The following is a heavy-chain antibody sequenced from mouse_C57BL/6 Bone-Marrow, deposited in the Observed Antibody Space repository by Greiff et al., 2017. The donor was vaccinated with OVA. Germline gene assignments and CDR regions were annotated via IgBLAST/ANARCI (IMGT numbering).Heavy chain of an antibody. CDR3: ASPLYYGSSSHAMDY. CDR1: GYAFTNYL. J-gene: IGHJ4*01. D-gene: IGHD1-1*01. Sequence: LVESGAELVRPGTSVKVSCKASGYAFTNYLIEWVKQRPGQGLEWIGVINPGSGGTNYNEKFKGKATLTADKSSSTAYMQLSSLTSEDSAVYFCASPLYYGSSSHAMDYWGQGTSVTVSS. V-gene: IGHV1-54*01. CDR2: INPGSGGT.